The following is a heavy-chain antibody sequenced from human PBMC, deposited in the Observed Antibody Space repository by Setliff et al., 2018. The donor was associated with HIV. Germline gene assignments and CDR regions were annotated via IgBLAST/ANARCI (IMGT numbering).Heavy chain of an antibody. CDR2: IHISGST. J-gene: IGHJ6*03. CDR1: DGSISSFY. D-gene: IGHD2-15*01. CDR3: ARSTLPLPYYYIDV. V-gene: IGHV4-4*09. Sequence: SETLSLTCSLSDGSISSFYWTWIRQPPGKGLEWIGYIHISGSTTYNPSLKSRVSISVDTSEHQFSLTLTSVTAADSAVYFCARSTLPLPYYYIDVWGRGTTVTVSS.